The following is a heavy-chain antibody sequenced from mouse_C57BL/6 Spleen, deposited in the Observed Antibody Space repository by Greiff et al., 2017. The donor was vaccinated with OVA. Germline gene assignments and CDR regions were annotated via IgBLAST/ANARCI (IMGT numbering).Heavy chain of an antibody. CDR2: INPGSGGT. D-gene: IGHD1-1*01. CDR1: GYAFTNYL. CDR3: ARGITMVVDY. V-gene: IGHV1-54*01. J-gene: IGHJ2*01. Sequence: VQLQESGAELVRPGTSVKVSCKASGYAFTNYLIEWVKQRPGQGLEWIGVINPGSGGTNYNEKFKGKATLTADKSSSTAYMQLSSLTSEDSAVYFCARGITMVVDYWGQGTTLTVSS.